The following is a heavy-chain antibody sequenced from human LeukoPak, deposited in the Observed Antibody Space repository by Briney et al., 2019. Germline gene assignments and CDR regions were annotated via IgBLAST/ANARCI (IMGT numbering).Heavy chain of an antibody. V-gene: IGHV4-38-2*01. CDR1: GDSISSGFF. J-gene: IGHJ6*04. Sequence: PQTLSLTCAVSGDSISSGFFWGWIRRPPGKGLEWIGNIYGSGTTYYNPALQSRFTISRDTSTCQFSLNLISMTACDTALYFCARIKWGYTLVDVWGRGTSVTVSS. CDR2: IYGSGTT. CDR3: ARIKWGYTLVDV. D-gene: IGHD2-15*01.